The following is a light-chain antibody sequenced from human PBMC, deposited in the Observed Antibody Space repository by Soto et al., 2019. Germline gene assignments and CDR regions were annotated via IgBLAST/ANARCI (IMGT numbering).Light chain of an antibody. CDR1: SSDIGGYNY. CDR3: SSYTSTSTLYV. CDR2: DVS. V-gene: IGLV2-14*03. J-gene: IGLJ1*01. Sequence: QSALTQPASVSGSPGQSITISCTGTSSDIGGYNYVSWYQQQPGKVPKLIIYDVSNRPSGVSDRFSGSKSGNAASLTISGLQAEDEADYYCSSYTSTSTLYVFGTGTKVTVL.